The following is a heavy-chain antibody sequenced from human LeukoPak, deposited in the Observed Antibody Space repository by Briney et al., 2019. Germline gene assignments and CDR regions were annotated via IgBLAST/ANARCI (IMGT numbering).Heavy chain of an antibody. Sequence: GGSLRLSCAASGFTFSSHDMHWVRQPTGKGLEWVSVIGTAGNTYYTDSVKGRFTISRENAENSLYLQMDNLRAEDTAVYFCARSKSYSSGWTDFDCWGQGTLVTSPQ. D-gene: IGHD6-19*01. V-gene: IGHV3-13*01. CDR2: IGTAGNT. CDR1: GFTFSSHD. J-gene: IGHJ4*02. CDR3: ARSKSYSSGWTDFDC.